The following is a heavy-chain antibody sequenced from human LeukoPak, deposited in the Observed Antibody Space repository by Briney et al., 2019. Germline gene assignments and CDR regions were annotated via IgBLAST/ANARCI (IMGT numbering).Heavy chain of an antibody. CDR3: ARSPMVRGVIFDY. D-gene: IGHD3-10*01. J-gene: IGHJ4*02. CDR1: DDSISSYY. CDR2: IYYSGST. Sequence: SETLSLTCTASDDSISSYYWSWIRQPPGKGLEWIGYIYYSGSTNYNPSLKSRVTISVDTSKNQFSLKLSSVTAADTAVYYCARSPMVRGVIFDYWGQGTLVTVSS. V-gene: IGHV4-59*01.